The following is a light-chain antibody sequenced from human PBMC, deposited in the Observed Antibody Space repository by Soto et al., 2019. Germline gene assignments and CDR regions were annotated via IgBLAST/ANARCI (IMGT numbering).Light chain of an antibody. Sequence: DTQMAQSPSSLSASVGDRISITCRASHTASNYVNWYQQKPGKAPTLLISATSTLQSGVPSRFSGSGSGTDFTLTITSLRPEDFAIYYCQQTYTTPRTFGQGTKVDIK. CDR3: QQTYTTPRT. V-gene: IGKV1-39*01. CDR2: ATS. CDR1: HTASNY. J-gene: IGKJ1*01.